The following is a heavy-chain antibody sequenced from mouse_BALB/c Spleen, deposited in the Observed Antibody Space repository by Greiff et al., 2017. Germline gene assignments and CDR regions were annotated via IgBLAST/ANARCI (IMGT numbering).Heavy chain of an antibody. CDR3: ARRATRSYYFDY. V-gene: IGHV5-6-5*01. CDR2: ISSGGST. CDR1: GFTFSSYA. J-gene: IGHJ2*01. Sequence: EVQVVESGGGLVKPGGSLKLSCAASGFTFSSYAMSWVRQTPEKRLEWVASISSGGSTYYPDSVKGRFTISRDNARNILYLQMSSLRSEDTAMYYCARRATRSYYFDYWGQGTTLTVSS. D-gene: IGHD3-1*01.